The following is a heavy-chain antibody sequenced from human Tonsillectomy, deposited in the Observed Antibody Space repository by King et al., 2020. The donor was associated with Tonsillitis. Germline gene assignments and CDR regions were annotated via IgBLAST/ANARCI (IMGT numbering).Heavy chain of an antibody. CDR2: ISSSGSTI. CDR3: ARVAPGDIVVVVAATLAWFDP. D-gene: IGHD2-15*01. V-gene: IGHV3-11*01. CDR1: GFTFSDYY. J-gene: IGHJ5*02. Sequence: VQLVQSGGGLVKPGGSLRLSCAASGFTFSDYYMSWIRQAPGKGLEWVSYISSSGSTIYYADSVKGRFTISRDNAKNSLYLQMNSLRAEDTAVYYCARVAPGDIVVVVAATLAWFDPWGHGTLVTVSS.